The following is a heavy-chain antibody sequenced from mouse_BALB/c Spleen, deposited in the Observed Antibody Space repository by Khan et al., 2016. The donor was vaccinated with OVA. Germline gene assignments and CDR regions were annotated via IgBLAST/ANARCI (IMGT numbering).Heavy chain of an antibody. J-gene: IGHJ2*01. Sequence: QLEESGPGLVKPSQSLSLTCTVTGYSITSDYAWNWIRQFPGNKLEWLGFISYSGNTNYNPSLKSRISITRDTSKNQFFLQLNSVTTEDTATYYCARIGGEDFDYWGQGTTLTVSS. V-gene: IGHV3-2*02. CDR1: GYSITSDYA. D-gene: IGHD1-1*02. CDR2: ISYSGNT. CDR3: ARIGGEDFDY.